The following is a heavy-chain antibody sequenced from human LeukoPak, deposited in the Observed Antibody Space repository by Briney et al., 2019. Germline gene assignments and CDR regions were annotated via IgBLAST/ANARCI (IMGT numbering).Heavy chain of an antibody. CDR2: ISSSSSYI. J-gene: IGHJ3*02. V-gene: IGHV3-21*01. Sequence: PGGSLRLSCAASGFTFSSYSMNWVGQAPGKGLEWVSSISSSSSYIYYAGSVKGRFTISRDNAKNSLYLQMNSLRAEDTAVYYCARVPGDGAFDIWGQGTMVTVSS. D-gene: IGHD3-10*01. CDR3: ARVPGDGAFDI. CDR1: GFTFSSYS.